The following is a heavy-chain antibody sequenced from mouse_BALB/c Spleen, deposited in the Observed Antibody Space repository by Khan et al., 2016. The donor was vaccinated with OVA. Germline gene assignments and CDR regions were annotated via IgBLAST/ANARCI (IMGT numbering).Heavy chain of an antibody. CDR2: IYPGNSDI. CDR3: TRNGFGNYESWDY. CDR1: GYTFTSYW. Sequence: VQLKQSGTVLARPGASVKMSCKASGYTFTSYWMHWVKQRPGQGLEWIGAIYPGNSDINYNQKFKGKAKLTAVTSTSTAYMELNRLTHEASAVYYCTRNGFGNYESWDYWGQGTTLTVSS. D-gene: IGHD2-1*01. V-gene: IGHV1-5*01. J-gene: IGHJ2*01.